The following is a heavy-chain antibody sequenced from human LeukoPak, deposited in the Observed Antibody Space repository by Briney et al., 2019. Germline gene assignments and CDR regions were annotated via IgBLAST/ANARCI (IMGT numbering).Heavy chain of an antibody. Sequence: GGSLRLSCAASGFTFRDSGMHWVRQAPGKGLEWVAVISYDGSDEYYTDSVNGRFTISRDNSKNTLYLQMTSLRDEDPAVYYCVKMLSGCSVYDLLDRWGQGCLVTVSS. CDR2: ISYDGSDE. CDR3: VKMLSGCSVYDLLDR. CDR1: GFTFRDSG. D-gene: IGHD5/OR15-5a*01. V-gene: IGHV3-30*18. J-gene: IGHJ4*02.